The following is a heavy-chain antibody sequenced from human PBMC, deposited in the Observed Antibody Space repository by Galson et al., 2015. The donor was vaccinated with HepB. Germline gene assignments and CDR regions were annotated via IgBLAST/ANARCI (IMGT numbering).Heavy chain of an antibody. V-gene: IGHV4-39*01. D-gene: IGHD3-22*01. CDR1: GGSVTSSSYY. Sequence: ETLSLSCTVSGGSVTSSSYYWSWIRQSPGKGLEWIGSIHSSGNTFYNPTHKSRVTISGDASRMQFSLTLISVTAADTATYFFARFLYYDSSAFYFDYWGQGALVTVSS. CDR3: ARFLYYDSSAFYFDY. CDR2: IHSSGNT. J-gene: IGHJ4*02.